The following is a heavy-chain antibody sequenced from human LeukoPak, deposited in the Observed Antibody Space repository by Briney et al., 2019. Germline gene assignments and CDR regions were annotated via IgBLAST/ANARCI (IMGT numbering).Heavy chain of an antibody. CDR1: RFTFSNAW. J-gene: IGHJ4*02. D-gene: IGHD3-10*01. Sequence: GGSLRLSCAAARFTFSNAWMSWVRQAPGKGLEWVGRIKSKTDGGTRDYAAPVRVRFTISRDDSKNTLYLQMNSLKTEDTAVYYCTTDYTSGNPYWGQGTLVTVSS. CDR2: IKSKTDGGTR. V-gene: IGHV3-15*01. CDR3: TTDYTSGNPY.